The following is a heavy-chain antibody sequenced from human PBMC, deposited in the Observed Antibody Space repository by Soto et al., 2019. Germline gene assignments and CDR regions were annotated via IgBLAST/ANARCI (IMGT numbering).Heavy chain of an antibody. CDR1: GFTFSSYG. Sequence: PGGSLRLSCAASGFTFSSYGMHWVRQAPGKGLEWVAVISYDGSNKYYADPVKGRFTISRDNSKNTLYLQMNSLRAEDTAVYYCAKEYFKIAAAASLVHWGQGTLVTVSS. V-gene: IGHV3-30*18. CDR3: AKEYFKIAAAASLVH. CDR2: ISYDGSNK. J-gene: IGHJ1*01. D-gene: IGHD6-13*01.